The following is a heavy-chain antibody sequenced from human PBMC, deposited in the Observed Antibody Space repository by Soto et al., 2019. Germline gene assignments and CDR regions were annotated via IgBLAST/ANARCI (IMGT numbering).Heavy chain of an antibody. CDR3: ARGGSLYWYFDL. D-gene: IGHD1-26*01. J-gene: IGHJ2*01. Sequence: SVKVSCKTSGGTFSSYAINWVRQAPGQGLEWMGGIIPIFGTTNYAQKFQGRVTITRDTSASTAYMELRSLRSEDTAVYYCARGGSLYWYFDLWGRGTLVTVSS. CDR1: GGTFSSYA. CDR2: IIPIFGTT. V-gene: IGHV1-69*05.